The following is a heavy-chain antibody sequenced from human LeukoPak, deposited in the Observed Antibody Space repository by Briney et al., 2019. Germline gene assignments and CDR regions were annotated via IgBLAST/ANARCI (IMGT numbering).Heavy chain of an antibody. CDR2: ISGSGGST. CDR3: AKALQWLGNFDY. Sequence: GGSLRLSCAASVFTFSSYAMSWVRQAPGKGLEWVSAISGSGGSTYYADSVKGRFTISRDNSKNTLYLQMNSLRAEDTAVYYCAKALQWLGNFDYWGQGTLVTVSS. D-gene: IGHD6-19*01. CDR1: VFTFSSYA. J-gene: IGHJ4*02. V-gene: IGHV3-23*01.